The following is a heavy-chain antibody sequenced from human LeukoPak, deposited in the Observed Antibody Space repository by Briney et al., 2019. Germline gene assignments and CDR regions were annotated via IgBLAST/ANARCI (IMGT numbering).Heavy chain of an antibody. Sequence: SSETLSLTCTVSGGSISTYYWSWIRQPAGKDLEWIGHIYSSGSTNYNPSLKSRVTMSVDTSKNQLSLKLNSVTAADTAVYYCARGYGSGSNWFDPWGQGTLVIVSS. CDR2: IYSSGST. CDR3: ARGYGSGSNWFDP. V-gene: IGHV4-4*07. J-gene: IGHJ5*02. D-gene: IGHD3-10*01. CDR1: GGSISTYY.